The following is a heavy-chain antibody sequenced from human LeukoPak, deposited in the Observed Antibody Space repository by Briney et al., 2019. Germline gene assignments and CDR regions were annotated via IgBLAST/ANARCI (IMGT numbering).Heavy chain of an antibody. J-gene: IGHJ5*02. CDR2: IRSSSDGGTT. V-gene: IGHV3-15*01. Sequence: GGSLRLSCAASGLTVSNAWMSWVRQAPGKGLECVGRIRSSSDGGTTDYAAPVKGRFTISRDDSENTLFLRMSSLETEDTAVYYCTRMNYARFDPWGQGTLVTVSS. CDR1: GLTVSNAW. CDR3: TRMNYARFDP. D-gene: IGHD2-2*01.